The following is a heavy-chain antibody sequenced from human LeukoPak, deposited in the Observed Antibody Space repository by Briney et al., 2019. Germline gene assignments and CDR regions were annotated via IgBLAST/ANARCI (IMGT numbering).Heavy chain of an antibody. J-gene: IGHJ6*02. Sequence: SETLSLTCAVYGVSFSGYYWSWIRQPPGKGLEWIGEINHSGSTNYNPSLKSRVTISVDTSKNQFSLKLSSVTAADTAVYYCARGPAVADIGYYYYYGMDVWGQGTTVTVSS. CDR1: GVSFSGYY. CDR3: ARGPAVADIGYYYYYGMDV. CDR2: INHSGST. V-gene: IGHV4-34*01. D-gene: IGHD6-19*01.